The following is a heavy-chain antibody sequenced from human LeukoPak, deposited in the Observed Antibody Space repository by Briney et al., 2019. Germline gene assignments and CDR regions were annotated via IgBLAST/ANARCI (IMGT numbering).Heavy chain of an antibody. Sequence: PGGSLRLSCAASGFTFSSYWMNWVRQAPGKGLEWVSAISGSGGSTYYADSVKGRFTISRDNSKNTLYLQMNSLRAEDTAVYYCAKVGSSWITIYYFDYWGQGTLVTVSS. V-gene: IGHV3-23*01. CDR1: GFTFSSYW. CDR2: ISGSGGST. J-gene: IGHJ4*02. CDR3: AKVGSSWITIYYFDY. D-gene: IGHD6-13*01.